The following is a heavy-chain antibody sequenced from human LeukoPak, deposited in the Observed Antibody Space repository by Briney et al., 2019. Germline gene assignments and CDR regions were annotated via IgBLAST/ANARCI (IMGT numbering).Heavy chain of an antibody. CDR2: INNDGSST. CDR1: GFTFSSYW. D-gene: IGHD3-3*01. J-gene: IGHJ4*02. Sequence: TGGSLRLSCAASGFTFSSYWMHWVRQAPGKGLVWLSRINNDGSSTIYADSVKGRFTFSRDNAENTLFLEMSSLRVEDTAVYYCVRERNNFWSGHHSIFDSWGQGTLVTVSS. V-gene: IGHV3-74*01. CDR3: VRERNNFWSGHHSIFDS.